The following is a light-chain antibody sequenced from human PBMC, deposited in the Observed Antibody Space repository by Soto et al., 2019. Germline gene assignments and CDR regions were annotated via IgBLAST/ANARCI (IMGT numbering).Light chain of an antibody. CDR1: SSDVGSYNR. CDR3: SSFTSSSTLV. CDR2: DVS. V-gene: IGLV2-18*02. Sequence: QSALTQPPSVSGSPGQSVTISCTGTSSDVGSYNRVSWYQQPPGTAPKVMIYDVSNRPSGVPDRFSGSKSGNTASLTISGLQAEDEADYYCSSFTSSSTLVFDGGTKLTVL. J-gene: IGLJ2*01.